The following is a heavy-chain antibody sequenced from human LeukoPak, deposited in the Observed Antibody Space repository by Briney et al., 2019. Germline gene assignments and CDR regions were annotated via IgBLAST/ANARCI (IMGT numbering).Heavy chain of an antibody. D-gene: IGHD2-2*01. CDR2: ISVYNGNT. Sequence: GASLKLSCKVSGFTLGEVPMHWVRQAPGQGLEWMGWISVYNGNTEYAQKLQGRVTMTTDTSTSTAYMELRSLRSDDTAVYYCAKTSDPGYCSGTSCYSADFDHWGQGTLVTVSS. CDR1: GFTLGEVP. CDR3: AKTSDPGYCSGTSCYSADFDH. J-gene: IGHJ4*02. V-gene: IGHV1-18*01.